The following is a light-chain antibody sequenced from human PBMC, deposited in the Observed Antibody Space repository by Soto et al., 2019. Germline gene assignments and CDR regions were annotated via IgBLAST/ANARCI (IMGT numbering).Light chain of an antibody. Sequence: DIQLTQSRSSLSASVGDRVSISFRASQNIYTYVNWYQLKPGKAPKLLIFASSTLQSGVPSRFSGSGAGADFSLTVSSLQPEAFATSSCQGSYSSILRLAGGSTV. CDR1: QNIYTY. V-gene: IGKV1-39*01. CDR3: QGSYSSILR. CDR2: ASS. J-gene: IGKJ4*02.